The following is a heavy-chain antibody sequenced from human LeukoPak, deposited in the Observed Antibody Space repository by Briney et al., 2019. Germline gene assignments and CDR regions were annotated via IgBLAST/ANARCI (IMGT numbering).Heavy chain of an antibody. CDR1: GGSFSGYY. CDR2: INHSGST. D-gene: IGHD3-10*01. Sequence: PSETLSPTCAVYGGSFSGYYWSWIRQPPGKGLEWIGEINHSGSTNYNPSLKSRVTISVDTSKNQFSLKLSSVSAADTAVYYCARGHKIFYYGSGGFVYWGQGTLVTVSS. CDR3: ARGHKIFYYGSGGFVY. J-gene: IGHJ4*02. V-gene: IGHV4-34*01.